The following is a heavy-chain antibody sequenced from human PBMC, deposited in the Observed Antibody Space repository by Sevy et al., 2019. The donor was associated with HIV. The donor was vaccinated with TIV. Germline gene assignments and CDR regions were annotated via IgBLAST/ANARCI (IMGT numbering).Heavy chain of an antibody. CDR1: GFTFSGSA. CDR2: IVVGSGNT. CDR3: AADNGSGYIGGDTYYYGMNV. J-gene: IGHJ6*02. V-gene: IGHV1-58*01. Sequence: ASVKVSCKASGFTFSGSALQWVRQARGQRLEWIGWIVVGSGNTKYAPQFQERVTFIRDMSTSTAYMELSSLRSEDTAVYYCAADNGSGYIGGDTYYYGMNVWGQGTTVTVSS. D-gene: IGHD3-3*01.